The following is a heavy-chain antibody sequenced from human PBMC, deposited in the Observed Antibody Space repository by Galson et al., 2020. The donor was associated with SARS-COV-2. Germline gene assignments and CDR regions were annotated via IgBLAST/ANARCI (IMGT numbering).Heavy chain of an antibody. Sequence: QAGGSLRLSCAASGFTLSDHYMDWVRQAPGKGLEWVGRTRNKANSYTTEYAASVKDRFTISRDDSKNSLYLQMNSLKTEDTAVYYCARGGSKSGWRDFDFWGQGALVTVSS. D-gene: IGHD6-19*01. V-gene: IGHV3-72*01. CDR3: ARGGSKSGWRDFDF. J-gene: IGHJ4*02. CDR2: TRNKANSYTT. CDR1: GFTLSDHY.